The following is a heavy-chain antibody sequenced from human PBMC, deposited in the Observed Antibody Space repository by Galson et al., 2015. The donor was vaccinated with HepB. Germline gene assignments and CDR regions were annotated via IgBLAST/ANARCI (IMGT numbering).Heavy chain of an antibody. CDR2: ISGGSIHI. V-gene: IGHV3-21*01. J-gene: IGHJ4*02. CDR3: ARYETVSRAPEDY. Sequence: SLRLSCAASGFTFSSYSMNWVRQAPGKGLEWVSSISGGSIHILYADPVKGRFTISRDDAKNSLYLQMSSLRVEDTAVYYCARYETVSRAPEDYWGQGTLVTVSS. D-gene: IGHD2-2*01. CDR1: GFTFSSYS.